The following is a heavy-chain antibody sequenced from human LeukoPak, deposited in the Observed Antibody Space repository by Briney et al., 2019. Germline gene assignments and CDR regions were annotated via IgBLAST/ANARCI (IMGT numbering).Heavy chain of an antibody. J-gene: IGHJ4*02. CDR3: ARWTTLHFDY. CDR2: IYSGGGT. CDR1: DFTVSNNY. V-gene: IGHV3-53*01. D-gene: IGHD4-17*01. Sequence: PGGSLRLSCAASDFTVSNNYMSWVRQAPGKGLEWVSLIYSGGGTYYADSVKGRFTISRDNSNNTLYLQMNSLTPEDTAVYYSARWTTLHFDYWGQGTLVTVSS.